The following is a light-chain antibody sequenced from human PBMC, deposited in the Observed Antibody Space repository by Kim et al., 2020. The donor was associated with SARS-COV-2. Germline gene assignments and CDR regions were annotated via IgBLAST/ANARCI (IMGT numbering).Light chain of an antibody. J-gene: IGKJ3*01. V-gene: IGKV1-39*01. Sequence: SGSVRDRATITCRASDTVVTYLNWYQQKPGKAPKLLIYAASKLQTGVPSRFSGSGYGTHFTLTISSLQPDDFATYYCQQTYRLSSFGAGTKVDIK. CDR3: QQTYRLSS. CDR2: AAS. CDR1: DTVVTY.